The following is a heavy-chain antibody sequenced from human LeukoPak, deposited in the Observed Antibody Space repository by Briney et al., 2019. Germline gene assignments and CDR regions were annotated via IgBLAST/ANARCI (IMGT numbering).Heavy chain of an antibody. J-gene: IGHJ6*03. CDR1: GFTVSSNS. CDR3: ARGTQDYYYYYMDV. V-gene: IGHV3-48*04. Sequence: GGSLRLSCTVSGFTVSSNSMSWVRQAPGKGLEWVSYISSSGSTIYYADSVKGRFTISRDNAKNSLYLQMNSLRAEDTAVYYCARGTQDYYYYYMDVWGKGTTVTISS. CDR2: ISSSGSTI.